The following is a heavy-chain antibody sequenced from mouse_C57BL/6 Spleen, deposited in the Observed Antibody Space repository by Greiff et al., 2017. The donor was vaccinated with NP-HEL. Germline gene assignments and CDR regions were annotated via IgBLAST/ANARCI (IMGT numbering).Heavy chain of an antibody. D-gene: IGHD2-4*01. J-gene: IGHJ3*01. CDR1: GYTFTSYW. Sequence: VQLQQPGAELVKPGASVKLSCKASGYTFTSYWMHWVKQRPGQGLEWLGMIHPNSGSTNYNEKFKSKATLTVDKSSSTAYMQLSSLTSEDSAVYYCARRDYDEAWFAYWGQGTLVTVSA. CDR3: ARRDYDEAWFAY. CDR2: IHPNSGST. V-gene: IGHV1-64*01.